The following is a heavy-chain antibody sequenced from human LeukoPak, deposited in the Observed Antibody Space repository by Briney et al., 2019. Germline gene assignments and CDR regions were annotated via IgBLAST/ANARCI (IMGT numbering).Heavy chain of an antibody. J-gene: IGHJ3*02. CDR3: ARVGGYCSSTSCYKGASGAFDI. CDR2: IYHSGST. Sequence: PSETLSLTCTVSGGSISSGGYYWSWIRQPPGKGLEWIGYIYHSGSTYYNPSLKSRVTISVDRSKNQFSLKLSSVTAADTAVYYCARVGGYCSSTSCYKGASGAFDIWGQGTMVTVSS. CDR1: GGSISSGGYY. V-gene: IGHV4-30-2*01. D-gene: IGHD2-2*02.